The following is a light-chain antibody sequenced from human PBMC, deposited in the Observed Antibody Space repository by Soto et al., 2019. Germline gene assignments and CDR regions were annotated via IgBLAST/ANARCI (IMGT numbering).Light chain of an antibody. J-gene: IGKJ1*01. CDR1: ETVSSN. Sequence: EIMLTQSPGTLSLSPGERATLSCRASETVSSNLAWYQQKLGQAPRLLIYGASTRATGIPARFSGSGSGTEFTLTISSLQSEDFAVYYCQQYNNWPRTFGQGTKVAI. V-gene: IGKV3-15*01. CDR3: QQYNNWPRT. CDR2: GAS.